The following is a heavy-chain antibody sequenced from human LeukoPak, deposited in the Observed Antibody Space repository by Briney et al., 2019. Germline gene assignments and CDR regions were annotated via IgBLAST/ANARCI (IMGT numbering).Heavy chain of an antibody. D-gene: IGHD1-26*01. CDR1: GGSFSGYY. J-gene: IGHJ5*02. V-gene: IGHV4-34*01. Sequence: PSETLSLTCAVYGGSFSGYYWSWIRQPPGKGLEWIGEINHSGSTNYNPSLKSRVTISVDTSKNPFSLKLSSVTAADTAVYYCARALVVSGSYRRGGSGDWFDPWGQGTLVTVPS. CDR2: INHSGST. CDR3: ARALVVSGSYRRGGSGDWFDP.